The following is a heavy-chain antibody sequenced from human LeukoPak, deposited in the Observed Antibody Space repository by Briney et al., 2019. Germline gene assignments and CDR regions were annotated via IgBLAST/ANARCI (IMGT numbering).Heavy chain of an antibody. CDR2: ISSSGSTI. Sequence: PGASLRLSCAASGFTFSDYYMTSIRQAPGKGLEWVSYISSSGSTIYYADSVQGRFTISRDNAKNSLYLQMNSLRAEDTAVYYCAREGTSYSSGWYDYWGQGTLVTVSS. V-gene: IGHV3-11*01. J-gene: IGHJ4*02. CDR3: AREGTSYSSGWYDY. D-gene: IGHD6-19*01. CDR1: GFTFSDYY.